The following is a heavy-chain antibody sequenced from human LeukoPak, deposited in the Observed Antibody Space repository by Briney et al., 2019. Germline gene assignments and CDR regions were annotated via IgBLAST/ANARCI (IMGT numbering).Heavy chain of an antibody. CDR2: NYDSGTT. V-gene: IGHV4-59*08. D-gene: IGHD1-1*01. CDR1: GASISGYY. Sequence: PSETLSLTCTVSGASISGYYWSWIRQPPGKELEWIGCNYDSGTTYYNPSLKSRVTISMDTSKNQLALKLSSVTAADTAVFYCVRHFDGPHPEGNSRLKWFDPWGQGTLATVSS. J-gene: IGHJ5*02. CDR3: VRHFDGPHPEGNSRLKWFDP.